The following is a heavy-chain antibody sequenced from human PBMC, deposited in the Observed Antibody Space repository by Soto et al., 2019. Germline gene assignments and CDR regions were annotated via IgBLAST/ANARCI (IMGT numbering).Heavy chain of an antibody. CDR1: GYTFTSYD. CDR2: MNPNSGNT. Sequence: ASVKVSCKASGYTFTSYDINWVRQATGQGLEWMGWMNPNSGNTGYAQKFQGRVTMTRNTSISTAYMELSSLRSEDTAVYYCAMGCYFDWIHYAFYIWGQGTMVPVSS. D-gene: IGHD3-9*01. CDR3: AMGCYFDWIHYAFYI. J-gene: IGHJ3*02. V-gene: IGHV1-8*01.